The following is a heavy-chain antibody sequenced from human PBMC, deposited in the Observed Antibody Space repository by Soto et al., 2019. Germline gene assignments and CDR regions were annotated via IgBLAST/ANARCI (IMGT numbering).Heavy chain of an antibody. Sequence: ASVKVSCKASGYTFTSYGISWVRQAPGQGLEWMGWISAYNGNTNYAQKLQGRVTMTTDTSTSTAYMELRSLRSDDTAVYYCASHYYGSGSYVWVGAFDIWGQGTMVTVSS. V-gene: IGHV1-18*01. CDR2: ISAYNGNT. CDR1: GYTFTSYG. CDR3: ASHYYGSGSYVWVGAFDI. D-gene: IGHD3-10*01. J-gene: IGHJ3*02.